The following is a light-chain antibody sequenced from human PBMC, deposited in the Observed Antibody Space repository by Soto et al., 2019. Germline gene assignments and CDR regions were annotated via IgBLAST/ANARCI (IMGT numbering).Light chain of an antibody. CDR1: QSVSSN. CDR2: GAS. CDR3: QQYGNSPKT. J-gene: IGKJ1*01. Sequence: ELVMTHSPATLSVSLGERATLSCRASQSVSSNLAWYQLKPGQAPRLLIFGASSRATGIPDRFSGSGSGTDFTLTITRLAREDFAVYYCQQYGNSPKTFGQGTKVDI. V-gene: IGKV3-20*01.